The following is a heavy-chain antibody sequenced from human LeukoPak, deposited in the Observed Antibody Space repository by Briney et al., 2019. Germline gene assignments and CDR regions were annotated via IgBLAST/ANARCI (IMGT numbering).Heavy chain of an antibody. J-gene: IGHJ4*02. V-gene: IGHV4-61*02. Sequence: PSETLSLTCTVSGGSISSGSYYWSWIRQPAGKGLEWIGRIYTRGSTNYNPSLKSRVTISVDTSKNQFSLKLSSVTAADTAVYYCARGFYDYVWGSYRHIDYWGQGTLVTVSS. CDR2: IYTRGST. D-gene: IGHD3-16*02. CDR1: GGSISSGSYY. CDR3: ARGFYDYVWGSYRHIDY.